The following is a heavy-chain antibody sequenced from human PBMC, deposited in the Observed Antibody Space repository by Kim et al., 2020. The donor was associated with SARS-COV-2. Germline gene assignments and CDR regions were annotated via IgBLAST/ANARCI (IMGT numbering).Heavy chain of an antibody. CDR3: ARSTVFAEINIGH. CDR1: GYDFARYW. Sequence: GESLKISCQGSGYDFARYWIAWVRQMPGKGLEWMGIIHPSDSDTRYSPSFQGQVTISVDKSISAAFLQWSSLKASDTAMYYCARSTVFAEINIGHWGQGSLVTVSS. D-gene: IGHD3-3*01. CDR2: IHPSDSDT. V-gene: IGHV5-51*01. J-gene: IGHJ4*02.